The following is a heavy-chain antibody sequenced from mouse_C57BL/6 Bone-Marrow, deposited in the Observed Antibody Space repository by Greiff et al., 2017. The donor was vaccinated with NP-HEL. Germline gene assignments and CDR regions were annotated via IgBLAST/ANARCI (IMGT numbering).Heavy chain of an antibody. CDR3: ARYKDSSGPHYYAMDY. CDR1: GFTFTDYY. V-gene: IGHV7-3*01. J-gene: IGHJ4*01. D-gene: IGHD3-2*02. CDR2: IRNKANGYTT. Sequence: EVLLVESGGGLVQPGGSLSLSCAASGFTFTDYYMSWVRQPPGKALEWLGFIRNKANGYTTEYSASVQGRFSISSANSQRILYLQMNALRAEDSATNDCARYKDSSGPHYYAMDYWGQGTSVTVSS.